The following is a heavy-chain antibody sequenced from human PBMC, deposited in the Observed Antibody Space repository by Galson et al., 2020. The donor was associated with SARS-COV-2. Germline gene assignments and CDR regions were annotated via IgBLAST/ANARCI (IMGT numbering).Heavy chain of an antibody. D-gene: IGHD3-3*01. CDR1: GFTFSSYG. CDR3: ANDGSGYPVGIDAFDI. J-gene: IGHJ3*02. V-gene: IGHV3-30*18. Sequence: GESLKISCAASGFTFSSYGMHWVRQAPGKGLEWVAVISYDGSNKYYADSVKGRFTISRDNSKNTLYLQMNSLRAEDMAVYYCANDGSGYPVGIDAFDIWGPGTTVTVSS. CDR2: ISYDGSNK.